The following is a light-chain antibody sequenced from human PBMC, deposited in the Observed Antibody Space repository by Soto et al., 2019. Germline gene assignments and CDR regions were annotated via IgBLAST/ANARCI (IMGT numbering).Light chain of an antibody. J-gene: IGKJ1*01. V-gene: IGKV3-20*01. CDR3: QQYRSSLWT. CDR1: QSVSTPY. CDR2: STS. Sequence: ENVLTQSPDTLSLSPGERATLSCRASQSVSTPYLAWYQQIPGQAPRLLISSTSTRASGIPYRFSGSGAGTDFTLTISRLEPEDFAVYYCQQYRSSLWTFGPGTKVEIK.